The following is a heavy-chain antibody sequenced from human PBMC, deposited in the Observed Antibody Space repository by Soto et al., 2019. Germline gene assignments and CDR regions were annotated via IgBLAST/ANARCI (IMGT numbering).Heavy chain of an antibody. D-gene: IGHD3-9*01. CDR1: GGSISSGGYY. CDR3: ARLEGLATISYYFDF. CDR2: IYYSGNT. J-gene: IGHJ4*02. V-gene: IGHV4-31*03. Sequence: SETLSLTCTVSGGSISSGGYYWSWIRQHPGKGLEWIGYIYYSGNTYYNPSLKSRVTISLDTSKSQFSLKLNSVTAADSAVYFCARLEGLATISYYFDFWGQGAQVTVSS.